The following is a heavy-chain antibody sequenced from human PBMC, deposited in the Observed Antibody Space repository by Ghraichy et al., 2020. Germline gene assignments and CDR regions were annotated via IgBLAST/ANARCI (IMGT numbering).Heavy chain of an antibody. CDR1: GGSFSDYF. Sequence: TLSLTCAVYGGSFSDYFWSWIRQPPGKGLEWIGEIHHSGTTNYNPSLKSRVTISIDASKNQFSLTLSSVTAADTAGYYCAGVQGGVGIDYWGQGALVTVSS. V-gene: IGHV4-34*01. D-gene: IGHD3-16*01. CDR2: IHHSGTT. CDR3: AGVQGGVGIDY. J-gene: IGHJ4*02.